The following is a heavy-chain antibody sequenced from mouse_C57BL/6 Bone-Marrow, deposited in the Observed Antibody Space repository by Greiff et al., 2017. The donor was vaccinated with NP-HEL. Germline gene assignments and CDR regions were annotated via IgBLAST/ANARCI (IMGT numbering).Heavy chain of an antibody. V-gene: IGHV1-81*01. Sequence: QVQLQQSGAELARPGASVKLSCKASGYTFTSYGISWVKQRTGQGLEWIGEIYPRSGNTYYNEKFKGKATLTADKSSSTAYMELRSLTSEDSAVYFCADGDGYSPFAYWGQGTLVTVSA. J-gene: IGHJ3*01. D-gene: IGHD2-3*01. CDR2: IYPRSGNT. CDR1: GYTFTSYG. CDR3: ADGDGYSPFAY.